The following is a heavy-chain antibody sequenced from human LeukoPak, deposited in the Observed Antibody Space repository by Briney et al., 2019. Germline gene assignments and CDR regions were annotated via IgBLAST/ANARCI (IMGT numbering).Heavy chain of an antibody. V-gene: IGHV4-59*12. D-gene: IGHD6-19*01. J-gene: IGHJ4*02. CDR1: GGSISSYY. Sequence: SETLSLTCTVSGGSISSYYWSWIRQPPGKGLEWIGYIYYSGSTNYNPSLKSRVTISVDRSKNQFSLKLSSVTAADTAVYYCARDEKYVEWLVRFDYWGQGTLVTVSS. CDR3: ARDEKYVEWLVRFDY. CDR2: IYYSGST.